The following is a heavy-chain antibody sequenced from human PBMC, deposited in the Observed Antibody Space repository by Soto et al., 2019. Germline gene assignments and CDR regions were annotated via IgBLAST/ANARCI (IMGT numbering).Heavy chain of an antibody. CDR2: IYYSGST. D-gene: IGHD3-10*01. J-gene: IGHJ6*02. Sequence: PSETLSLTCTVSGCSISSGDYYWSWIRQPPGKGLEWIGYIYYSGSTYYNPSLKSRVTISVDTSKNQFSLKLSSVTAADTAVYYCARVGFGELLAHGMDVWGQGTTVTVS. CDR3: ARVGFGELLAHGMDV. V-gene: IGHV4-30-4*01. CDR1: GCSISSGDYY.